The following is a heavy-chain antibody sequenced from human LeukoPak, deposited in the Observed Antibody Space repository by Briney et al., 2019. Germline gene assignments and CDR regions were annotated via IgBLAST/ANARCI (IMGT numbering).Heavy chain of an antibody. J-gene: IGHJ4*02. CDR2: ISYDGSIK. V-gene: IGHV3-30-3*01. Sequence: GGSLRLSCAASGFTFTNYAIHWVRQAPGKGLEWVALISYDGSIKYYADSVKGPFTISRDNSKNTLYLQMNSLRAEDTAVYYCARDRVYCSGGSCPLDYRGQGTLVTVSS. D-gene: IGHD2-15*01. CDR3: ARDRVYCSGGSCPLDY. CDR1: GFTFTNYA.